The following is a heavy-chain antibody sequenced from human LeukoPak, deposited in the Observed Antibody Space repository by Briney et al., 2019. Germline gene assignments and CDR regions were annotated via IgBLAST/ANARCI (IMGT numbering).Heavy chain of an antibody. CDR2: INHSGST. D-gene: IGHD3-9*01. Sequence: PSETLSLTCTVSGGSISSSSYYWGWIRQPPGKGLEWIGEINHSGSTNYNPSLKSRVTISVDTSKNQFSLKLSSVTAADTAVYYCARGRVRGLGAGATYYDILTGPGAFNIWGQGTMVTVSS. CDR1: GGSISSSSYY. V-gene: IGHV4-39*07. CDR3: ARGRVRGLGAGATYYDILTGPGAFNI. J-gene: IGHJ3*02.